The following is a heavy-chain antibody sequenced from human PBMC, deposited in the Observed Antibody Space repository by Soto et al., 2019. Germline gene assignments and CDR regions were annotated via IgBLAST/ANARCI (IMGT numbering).Heavy chain of an antibody. D-gene: IGHD6-6*01. CDR1: GDSVSSNSAA. V-gene: IGHV6-1*01. J-gene: IGHJ6*02. CDR2: TYYRSKWYN. CDR3: ARGESSSSRYYYYYYGMDV. Sequence: PSQTLSLTCAISGDSVSSNSAAWNWIRQSPSRGLEWLGRTYYRSKWYNDYAVSVKSRITINPDTSKNQFSLQLNSVTPEDTAVYYCARGESSSSRYYYYYYGMDVWGQGVLVTVSS.